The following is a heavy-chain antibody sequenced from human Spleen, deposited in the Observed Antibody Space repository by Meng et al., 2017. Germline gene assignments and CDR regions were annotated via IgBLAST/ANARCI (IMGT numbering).Heavy chain of an antibody. CDR3: ARALSHSSGWYPFDFDY. D-gene: IGHD6-19*01. CDR1: GFTFSRYW. CDR2: INSDGSST. J-gene: IGHJ4*02. V-gene: IGHV3-74*01. Sequence: GESLKISCAASGFTFSRYWMHWVRQAPGKGLVWVSRINSDGSSTSYADSVKGRFTISRDNAKNTLYLQMNSLRAEDTAVYYCARALSHSSGWYPFDFDYWGQGTPVTVSS.